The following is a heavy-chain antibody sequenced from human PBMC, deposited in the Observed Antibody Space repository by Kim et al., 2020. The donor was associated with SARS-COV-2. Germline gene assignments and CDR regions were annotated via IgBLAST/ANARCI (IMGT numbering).Heavy chain of an antibody. D-gene: IGHD5-18*01. CDR1: GGSISSSSYY. J-gene: IGHJ4*02. Sequence: SETLSLTCTVSGGSISSSSYYWGWIRQPPGKGLEWIGSIYYSGSTYYNPSLKSRVTISVDTSKTPFSLKLSSVTAAVTAVYYCARPGGPSGGYSYGLGDFYYSGQRALVTLSS. V-gene: IGHV4-39*01. CDR3: ARPGGPSGGYSYGLGDFYY. CDR2: IYYSGST.